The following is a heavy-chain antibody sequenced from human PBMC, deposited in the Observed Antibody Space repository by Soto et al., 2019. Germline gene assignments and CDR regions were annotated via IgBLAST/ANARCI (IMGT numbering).Heavy chain of an antibody. V-gene: IGHV3-33*01. CDR1: GLSFSDYG. CDR2: IWPDGNSK. D-gene: IGHD1-26*01. CDR3: ARAGIVATTQLGWFDP. J-gene: IGHJ5*02. Sequence: QVQLVESGGGVVQPGRSLRLSCAASGLSFSDYGIHWVRQAPGKGLEWVAVIWPDGNSKRYPGSVKGRFTISRDNSKNALYLQMDGLRAGDTAMYYCARAGIVATTQLGWFDPWGQGTLVIVCS.